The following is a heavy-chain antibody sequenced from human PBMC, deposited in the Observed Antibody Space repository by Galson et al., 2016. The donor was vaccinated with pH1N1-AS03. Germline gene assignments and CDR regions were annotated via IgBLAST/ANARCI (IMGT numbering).Heavy chain of an antibody. V-gene: IGHV3-33*01. Sequence: SLRLSCAASGFTFSSYAIHWVRQAPGKGLDWVAVIWHDGNTQYYADSVKGRFTISRDDSKNTLYLQMNSLRAADTAIYYCARVQGGCSRTSCYQDPWGQGTLVTVSS. J-gene: IGHJ5*02. D-gene: IGHD2-2*01. CDR1: GFTFSSYA. CDR2: IWHDGNTQ. CDR3: ARVQGGCSRTSCYQDP.